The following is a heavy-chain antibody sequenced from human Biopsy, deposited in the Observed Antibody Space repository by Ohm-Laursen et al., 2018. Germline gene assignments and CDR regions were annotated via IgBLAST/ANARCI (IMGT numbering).Heavy chain of an antibody. J-gene: IGHJ4*02. V-gene: IGHV1-46*01. Sequence: GASVKVSCKASGCTFTEYYINWVRQAPGQGLEWMGIINPRSGNTGYSQKFQVRVTMTTDTSTSTVYMELSSLSSEDTAVYYCAKNYDPLYYDTSGLFDYWGQGTLVTVSS. CDR2: INPRSGNT. D-gene: IGHD3-22*01. CDR1: GCTFTEYY. CDR3: AKNYDPLYYDTSGLFDY.